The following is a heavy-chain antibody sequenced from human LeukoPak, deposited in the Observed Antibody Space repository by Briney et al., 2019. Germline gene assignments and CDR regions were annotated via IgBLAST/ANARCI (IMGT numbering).Heavy chain of an antibody. CDR2: MNPNSGNT. CDR3: ARGVVVPAATYYYYYGMDV. J-gene: IGHJ6*02. V-gene: IGHV1-8*01. D-gene: IGHD2-2*01. CDR1: GYTFTSYD. Sequence: GASVKVSCKASGYTFTSYDINWVRQATGQGLEWMGWMNPNSGNTGYAQKFQGRVTMTRNTSISTAYMELSSLRSEDTAVYYCARGVVVPAATYYYYYGMDVWGQGTTVTVSS.